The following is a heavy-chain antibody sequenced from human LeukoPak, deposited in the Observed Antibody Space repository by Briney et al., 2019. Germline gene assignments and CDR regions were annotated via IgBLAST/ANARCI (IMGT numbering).Heavy chain of an antibody. CDR2: IKQDGSEK. CDR3: ARSLRGYSYGS. D-gene: IGHD5-18*01. Sequence: GGSLRLSCAASGFTFSNYWMSWVRQAPGKGLEWVANIKQDGSEKYYVDSVEGRFTISRDNAKNSLYLQMNSMRAEDTAVYYCARSLRGYSYGSGGQGTLVTVSS. J-gene: IGHJ4*02. V-gene: IGHV3-7*01. CDR1: GFTFSNYW.